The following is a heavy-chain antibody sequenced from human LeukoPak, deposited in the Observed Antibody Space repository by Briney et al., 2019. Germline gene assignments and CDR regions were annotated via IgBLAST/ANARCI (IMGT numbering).Heavy chain of an antibody. CDR3: AKLLYDPLGGAFNN. V-gene: IGHV3-23*01. J-gene: IGHJ4*02. CDR1: GFIFSSYG. D-gene: IGHD2-8*01. Sequence: GGSLRLSCTTSGFIFSSYGMTWVRQTPGKGLEWVSAVSGSGGGTYYADSVKGRFTISRDNSKNTLYLQLNSLRAEDTAVYYCAKLLYDPLGGAFNNWGQGTLVTVSS. CDR2: VSGSGGGT.